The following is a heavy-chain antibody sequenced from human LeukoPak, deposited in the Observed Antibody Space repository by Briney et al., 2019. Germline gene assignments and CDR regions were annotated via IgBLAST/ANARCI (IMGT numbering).Heavy chain of an antibody. Sequence: SETLSLTCSVSGGSISSSTYYWSWIRQPPGKGLEWIGYIYYSGSTNYDSSLKSRVTISVDTSKNQFSLKLSSVTAADTAVYYCARAYPFMGSGYFDYWGQGTLVTVSS. CDR1: GGSISSSTYY. D-gene: IGHD3-22*01. CDR3: ARAYPFMGSGYFDY. CDR2: IYYSGST. V-gene: IGHV4-61*01. J-gene: IGHJ4*02.